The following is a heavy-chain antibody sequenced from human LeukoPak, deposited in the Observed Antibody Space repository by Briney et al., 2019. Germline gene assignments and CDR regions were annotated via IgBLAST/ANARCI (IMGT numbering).Heavy chain of an antibody. V-gene: IGHV4-59*08. CDR3: ARRIVVAGGDWFDP. CDR2: ISYSGST. D-gene: IGHD6-19*01. Sequence: SETLSLTCTVSGGSISSYYWGWIRQPPGKVLEWIGYISYSGSTNYNPSPKSRVTISVETSKSQFSLNLNSVTAADTAVHYCARRIVVAGGDWFDPWGPGTLVTVSS. CDR1: GGSISSYY. J-gene: IGHJ5*02.